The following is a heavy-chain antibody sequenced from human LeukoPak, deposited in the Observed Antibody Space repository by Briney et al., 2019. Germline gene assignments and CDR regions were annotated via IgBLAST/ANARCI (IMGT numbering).Heavy chain of an antibody. V-gene: IGHV4-4*07. CDR2: IYTSGST. CDR3: ARENSGSYREFDY. D-gene: IGHD1-26*01. Sequence: PSETLSLTCTVSGGSISSYYWSWIRQPAGKGLEWIGRIYTSGSTNYNASLKSRVSMSVDTSKNQFSLKLSSVAAADTAVFYCARENSGSYREFDYWGQGTLVTVSS. J-gene: IGHJ4*02. CDR1: GGSISSYY.